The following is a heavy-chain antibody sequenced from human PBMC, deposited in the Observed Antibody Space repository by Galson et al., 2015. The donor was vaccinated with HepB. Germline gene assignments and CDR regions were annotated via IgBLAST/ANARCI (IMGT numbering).Heavy chain of an antibody. CDR2: IKEDGSEK. Sequence: LRLSCAASGFTFSNYWMSWLRQGPGKGLEWVANIKEDGSEKYYVDSVKGRFTVSRDNAKNSLYLEMNSLRAEDTAVYYCVRFERRYSHAAGYWGRGTLVTVSS. CDR1: GFTFSNYW. V-gene: IGHV3-7*03. CDR3: VRFERRYSHAAGY. J-gene: IGHJ4*02. D-gene: IGHD5-18*01.